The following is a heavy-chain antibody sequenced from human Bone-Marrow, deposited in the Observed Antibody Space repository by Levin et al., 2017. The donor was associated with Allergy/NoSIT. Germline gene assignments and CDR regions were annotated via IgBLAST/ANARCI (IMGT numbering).Heavy chain of an antibody. J-gene: IGHJ3*01. D-gene: IGHD3-22*01. V-gene: IGHV1-2*06. Sequence: VASVKVSCKAAGYSFNVYYIHWVRQAPGQGLEWMGRINANSGDTNFAQRFQGRVTLTRDISMSTAYMEMGSLTSDDTAMYYCAREYSGYSAFDVWGQATAVIVSS. CDR3: AREYSGYSAFDV. CDR2: INANSGDT. CDR1: GYSFNVYY.